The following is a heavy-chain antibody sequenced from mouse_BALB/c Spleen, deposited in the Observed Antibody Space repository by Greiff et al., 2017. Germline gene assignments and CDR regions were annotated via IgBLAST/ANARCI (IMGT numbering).Heavy chain of an antibody. CDR2: ISSGSSTI. CDR3: ARRDWYFDF. CDR1: GSTFRSFG. J-gene: IGHJ1*01. V-gene: IGHV5-17*02. Sequence: LVESGRGLVQPGGSRKLPCAASGSTFRSFGMHWVRQAPEKGLEWVAYISSGSSTIYYADTVKVRFTISRDNPKNTLFLQMTSLRSEDTAMYYCARRDWYFDFWGAGTTVTVSS.